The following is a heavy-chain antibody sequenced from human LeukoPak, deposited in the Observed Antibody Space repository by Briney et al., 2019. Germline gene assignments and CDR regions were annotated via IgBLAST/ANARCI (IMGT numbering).Heavy chain of an antibody. CDR1: GFTISSYS. CDR2: ISSGSSTI. Sequence: PGGSLRLSCAASGFTISSYSMNWSRQAPGKGLEWVSYISSGSSTIYYADSVKGRFTISRDNAENSLYLQTNSLRDEDTAVDYCSSWPHSDYWGQGTLVTVSS. D-gene: IGHD6-13*01. V-gene: IGHV3-48*02. J-gene: IGHJ4*02. CDR3: SSWPHSDY.